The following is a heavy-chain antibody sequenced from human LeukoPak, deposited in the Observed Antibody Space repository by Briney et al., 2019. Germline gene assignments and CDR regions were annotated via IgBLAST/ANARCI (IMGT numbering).Heavy chain of an antibody. CDR3: ARSVAASRDY. Sequence: PGGSLRLSCAASGFSFSNYAMSWVRQAPGKGLEWVSGINWNGGSTGYADSVKGRFTISRDNAKNSLYLQMNSLRAEDTALYYCARSVAASRDYWGQGTLVTVSS. V-gene: IGHV3-20*04. D-gene: IGHD2-15*01. CDR1: GFSFSNYA. CDR2: INWNGGST. J-gene: IGHJ4*02.